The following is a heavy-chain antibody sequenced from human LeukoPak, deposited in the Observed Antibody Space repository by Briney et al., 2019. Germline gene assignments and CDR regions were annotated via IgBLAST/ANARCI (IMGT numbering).Heavy chain of an antibody. CDR2: IKQDGSEK. J-gene: IGHJ2*01. Sequence: GGSLRLSCAASGFTFSSYWMSWVRQAPGKGLEWVANIKQDGSEKYYEDSVKGRFTISRDNAKNSLYLQMNSLRAEDTAVYYCARAPVAGTSYFDLWGRGTLVTVSS. D-gene: IGHD6-19*01. CDR3: ARAPVAGTSYFDL. V-gene: IGHV3-7*01. CDR1: GFTFSSYW.